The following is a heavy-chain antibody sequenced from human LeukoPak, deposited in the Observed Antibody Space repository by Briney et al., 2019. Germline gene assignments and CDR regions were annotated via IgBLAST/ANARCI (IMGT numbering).Heavy chain of an antibody. D-gene: IGHD3-22*01. CDR3: VRDWGYDSSGYWQKYFDT. CDR2: ISSSGSTI. Sequence: GGSLRLSCAASGFTFSSYEMNWVRQAPGKGLEWVSYISSSGSTIYYADSVKGRFTISRDDAKNTLYLQMNSLRAEDTAVYYCVRDWGYDSSGYWQKYFDTWGQGTLVTVSS. J-gene: IGHJ4*02. V-gene: IGHV3-48*03. CDR1: GFTFSSYE.